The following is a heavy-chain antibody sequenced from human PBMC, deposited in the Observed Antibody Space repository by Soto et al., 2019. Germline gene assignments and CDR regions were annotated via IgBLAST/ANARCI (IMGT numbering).Heavy chain of an antibody. CDR2: VYVEDSDT. J-gene: IGHJ4*02. CDR3: ARVRILSGLFRSFDY. Sequence: GESLNISCEGSGYRFPSYWIAWVRQMPGKGLEWMGIVYVEDSDTRYSPPFEGQVTISGDTSLDSAYLQWTSLRASDTAMYYCARVRILSGLFRSFDYWGQGTQVTVSS. D-gene: IGHD3-10*01. CDR1: GYRFPSYW. V-gene: IGHV5-51*01.